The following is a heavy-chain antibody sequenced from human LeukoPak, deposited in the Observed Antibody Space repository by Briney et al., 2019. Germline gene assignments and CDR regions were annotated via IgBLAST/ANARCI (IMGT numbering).Heavy chain of an antibody. CDR3: ARDPRNVGLAP. J-gene: IGHJ5*02. CDR2: NNGDGSTT. CDR1: GFSLSGCW. D-gene: IGHD2-15*01. Sequence: GGSLRLSCVASGFSLSGCWMYWVRQAPGKGLMSISRNNGDGSTTNYADVVKGRFTMSRDNVKNTLYLQMNSLRVEDTAVYYCARDPRNVGLAPWGQGTLVTVSS. V-gene: IGHV3-74*01.